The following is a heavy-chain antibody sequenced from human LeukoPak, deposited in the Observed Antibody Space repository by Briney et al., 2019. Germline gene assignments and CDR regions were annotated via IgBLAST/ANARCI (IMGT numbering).Heavy chain of an antibody. CDR3: ARVKGAFGEEFDAFDI. J-gene: IGHJ3*02. CDR1: GFTVSSNY. Sequence: GGSLRLSCAASGFTVSSNYMSWVRQAPGKGLEWVSVIYSGGSTYYADSVKGRFTISRDNSKNTLYLRMNSLRAEDTAVYYCARVKGAFGEEFDAFDIWGQGTMVTVSS. CDR2: IYSGGST. V-gene: IGHV3-53*01. D-gene: IGHD3-10*01.